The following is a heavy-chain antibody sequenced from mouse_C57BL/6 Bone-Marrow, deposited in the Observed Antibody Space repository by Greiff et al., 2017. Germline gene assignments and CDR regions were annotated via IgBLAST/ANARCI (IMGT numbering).Heavy chain of an antibody. CDR2: INPSSGYT. D-gene: IGHD3-2*02. CDR1: GYTFTSYW. J-gene: IGHJ4*01. CDR3: ASPRQLRLLYAMDY. Sequence: QVQLQQSGAELAKPGASVKLSCKASGYTFTSYWMHWVKQRPGQGLEWIGYINPSSGYTKYNQKFKDKATLTADNSSSTAYMQLSSLTYEDSAVYYCASPRQLRLLYAMDYWGQGTSVTVSS. V-gene: IGHV1-7*01.